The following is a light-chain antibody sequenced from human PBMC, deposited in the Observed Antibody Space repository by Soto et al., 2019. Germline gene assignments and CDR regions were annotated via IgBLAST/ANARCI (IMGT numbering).Light chain of an antibody. CDR3: QQRSTWPPIT. V-gene: IGKV3-15*01. Sequence: EIVMTQSPATLSVSPGEGATLSCRASQSVSSKLDWYQQKPGQAPRLLIYGASTRATGIPARFSGSGSGTEFTPIISSLDPEDFAVYYCQQRSTWPPITFGQGTRLEIX. J-gene: IGKJ5*01. CDR2: GAS. CDR1: QSVSSK.